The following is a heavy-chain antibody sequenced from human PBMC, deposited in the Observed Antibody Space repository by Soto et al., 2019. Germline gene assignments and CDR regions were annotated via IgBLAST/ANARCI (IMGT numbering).Heavy chain of an antibody. CDR1: GGSISSGGYS. J-gene: IGHJ5*02. Sequence: QLQLQESGSGLVKPSQTLSRTCAVSGGSISSGGYSWSWIRQPPGKGLEWIGYIYHSGSTYYNPSLKSRVTISVDRSKNQFSLKLSSVTAADTAVYYCARGTYYYDSSGSRWFDPWGQGTLVTVSS. V-gene: IGHV4-30-2*01. CDR3: ARGTYYYDSSGSRWFDP. CDR2: IYHSGST. D-gene: IGHD3-22*01.